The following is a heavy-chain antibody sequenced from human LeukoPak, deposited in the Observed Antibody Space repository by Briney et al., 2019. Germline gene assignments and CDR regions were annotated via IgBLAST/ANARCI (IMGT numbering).Heavy chain of an antibody. CDR3: ARGNWWVGAAQYCDY. CDR1: GFTFNTYW. CDR2: MKQDGSDK. Sequence: PGGSLRLSCAASGFTFNTYWMNWARQAPGKGLEWVANMKQDGSDKYYVESVRGRFTISKDNAKNSLYLQMDSLRAEDTAVYFCARGNWWVGAAQYCDYWGRGTLVTVSS. V-gene: IGHV3-7*01. D-gene: IGHD2-8*02. J-gene: IGHJ4*02.